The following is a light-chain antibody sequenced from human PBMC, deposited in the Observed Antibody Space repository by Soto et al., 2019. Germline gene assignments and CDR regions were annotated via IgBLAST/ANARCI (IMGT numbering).Light chain of an antibody. CDR3: QQYNSLWT. J-gene: IGKJ1*01. V-gene: IGKV1-5*01. CDR1: QSISLW. CDR2: DVS. Sequence: DIQMTQSPSTLSAFVGDRVTITCRASQSISLWLAWYQQKPGKAPRLLIYDVSTLESGVPSRFSGSGSGTEFSLTIKSLEPDDFATYYCQQYNSLWTFGQGTKVDIK.